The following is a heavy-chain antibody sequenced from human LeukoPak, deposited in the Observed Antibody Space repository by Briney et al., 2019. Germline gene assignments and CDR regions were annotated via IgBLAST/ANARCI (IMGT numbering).Heavy chain of an antibody. CDR3: AKDRCSNGIGCYYYYMDV. CDR2: INHSGST. D-gene: IGHD2-8*01. Sequence: PSETLSLTCAVYGGPFSGYYWSWIRQPPGKGLEWIGEINHSGSTNYNPSLKSRVTISVDTSKNQFSLKLSSVTAADTAVYYCAKDRCSNGIGCYYYYMDVWGKGTTVTISS. CDR1: GGPFSGYY. J-gene: IGHJ6*03. V-gene: IGHV4-34*01.